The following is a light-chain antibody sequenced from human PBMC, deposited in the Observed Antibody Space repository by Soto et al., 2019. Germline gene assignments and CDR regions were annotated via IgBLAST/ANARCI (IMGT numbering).Light chain of an antibody. CDR3: QQLNTYLALT. Sequence: DIQLTQSPSFLSASVGDRVTITCRASQGIGSYLAWYQQKPGKAPKLLIYAASTLQAGVPSRFSGSGSGTVFTLTISSLQPEDFATYYCQQLNTYLALTFGGGTKVEIE. V-gene: IGKV1-9*01. CDR1: QGIGSY. J-gene: IGKJ4*01. CDR2: AAS.